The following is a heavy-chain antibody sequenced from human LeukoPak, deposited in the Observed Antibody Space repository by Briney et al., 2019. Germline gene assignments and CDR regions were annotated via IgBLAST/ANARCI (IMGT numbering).Heavy chain of an antibody. Sequence: GGSLRLSCAASGFTFSSYGMTWVRQAPGKGLEWVSSITGSGALTYYADSVKGRFTISKDNAMDTLFLQMNSLRADDTAVYYCTKDRVDGSGSQFDSWGQGSLVTVSS. CDR2: ITGSGALT. D-gene: IGHD3-10*01. CDR1: GFTFSSYG. J-gene: IGHJ4*02. V-gene: IGHV3-23*01. CDR3: TKDRVDGSGSQFDS.